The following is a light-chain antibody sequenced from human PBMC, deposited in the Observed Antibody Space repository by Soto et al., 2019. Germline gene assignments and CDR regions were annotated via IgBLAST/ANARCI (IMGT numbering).Light chain of an antibody. J-gene: IGKJ4*01. CDR1: QCVSSY. V-gene: IGKV3-11*01. CDR3: QQRSNWPTT. CDR2: DAS. Sequence: EIVLTQSPATLSLSPGERATLSCRSSQCVSSYLAWYQQKPGQAPRLLIYDASNRATGIPARFSGSGSGTDFTLTISSLEPEDFAVYYCQQRSNWPTTFGGGTKVDIK.